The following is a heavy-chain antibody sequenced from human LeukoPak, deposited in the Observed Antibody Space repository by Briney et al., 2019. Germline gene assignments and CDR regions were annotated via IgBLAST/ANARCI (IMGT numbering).Heavy chain of an antibody. V-gene: IGHV4-61*02. CDR2: IYTSGST. D-gene: IGHD4-17*01. Sequence: SQTLSLTCSVSGGSISSGNYYWSWIRQPAGKGLEWIGRIYTSGSTNYNPSLKSRVTISVDTSKNQFSLKLSSVTAADTAVYYCAATGYGSRYYYYCDMDVWGQGTTVTVSS. CDR1: GGSISSGNYY. J-gene: IGHJ6*02. CDR3: AATGYGSRYYYYCDMDV.